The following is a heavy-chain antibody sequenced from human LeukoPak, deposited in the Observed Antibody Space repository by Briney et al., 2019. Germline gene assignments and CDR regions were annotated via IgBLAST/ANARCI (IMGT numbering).Heavy chain of an antibody. D-gene: IGHD1-20*01. CDR3: ARRAYIINWNYGYFDL. J-gene: IGHJ2*01. CDR2: IIPIFGTA. CDR1: GGTFSSYA. Sequence: SVKVSCKASGGTFSSYAISWVRQAPGQGLEWMGGIIPIFGTANYAQKFQGRVTITTDESTSTAYMELSSLRSEDTAVYYCARRAYIINWNYGYFDLWGRGTLVTVSS. V-gene: IGHV1-69*05.